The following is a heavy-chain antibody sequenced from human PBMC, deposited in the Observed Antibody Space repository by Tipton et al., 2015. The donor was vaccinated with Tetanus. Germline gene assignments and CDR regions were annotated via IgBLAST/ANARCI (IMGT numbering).Heavy chain of an antibody. D-gene: IGHD3-10*01. CDR3: EREIGGSGSYPDY. Sequence: SLRLSCAASGFTFSSYWMTWVRQAPGKGLEWVANIKQDGSEQYYVDSVKARFTMSRYNAKYSLYLQMNRLRTEDTDVYYCEREIGGSGSYPDYWGRGALVNVSS. CDR2: IKQDGSEQ. CDR1: GFTFSSYW. J-gene: IGHJ4*02. V-gene: IGHV3-7*03.